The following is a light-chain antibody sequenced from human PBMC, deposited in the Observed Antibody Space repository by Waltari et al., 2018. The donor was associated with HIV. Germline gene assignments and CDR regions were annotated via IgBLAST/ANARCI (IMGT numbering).Light chain of an antibody. V-gene: IGLV7-43*01. CDR2: SST. J-gene: IGLJ2*01. Sequence: TVVTQEPSLTVSPGGTITLTCSSATGPVCTGPYVNWFQQKSGQPPRPLVYSSTRRHPLTPGRVSGSRVGDRAALTLSNVWPEDQADYYCMLLVRTSYLVGGGTKVSVL. CDR3: MLLVRTSYL. CDR1: TGPVCTGPY.